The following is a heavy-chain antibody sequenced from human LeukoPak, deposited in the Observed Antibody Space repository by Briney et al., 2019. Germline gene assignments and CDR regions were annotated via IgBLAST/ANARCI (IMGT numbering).Heavy chain of an antibody. CDR1: GYTFTSYY. Sequence: ASVKVSCKASGYTFTSYYMHWVRQAPGQGLEWMGIINPSGGSTSYAQKFQGRVTMTRDTSTTTAYMELRSLRSDDTAVYYCARGEVYYDSSGYYGGTDYWGQGTLVTVSS. V-gene: IGHV1-46*01. CDR3: ARGEVYYDSSGYYGGTDY. D-gene: IGHD3-22*01. CDR2: INPSGGST. J-gene: IGHJ4*02.